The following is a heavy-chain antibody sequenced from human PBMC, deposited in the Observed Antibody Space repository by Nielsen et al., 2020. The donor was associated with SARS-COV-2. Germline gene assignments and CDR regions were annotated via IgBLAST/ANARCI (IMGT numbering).Heavy chain of an antibody. CDR3: ARYPNYYYYMDV. V-gene: IGHV4-31*03. Sequence: LRLSCTVSGGSISSGGYYWSWIRQHPGKGLEWIGYIYYSGSTYYNPSPKSRVTISVDTSKNQFSLKLSSVTAADTAVYYCARYPNYYYYMDVWGKGTTVTVSS. J-gene: IGHJ6*03. CDR1: GGSISSGGYY. CDR2: IYYSGST.